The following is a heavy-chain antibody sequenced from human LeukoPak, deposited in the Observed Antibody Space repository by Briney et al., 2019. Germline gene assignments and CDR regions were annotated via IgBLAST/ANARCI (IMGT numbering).Heavy chain of an antibody. V-gene: IGHV3-30*04. CDR2: ISYDGRNK. Sequence: GGSLRLSCAASGFSFSNYAMHWVRQAPGKGLEWVAIISYDGRNKYYTNSVKGRFTISRDNSKNTLYLQMSSLRAEDTAVHYCARERDSPRGDAFDIWGQGTMVTVSS. CDR1: GFSFSNYA. J-gene: IGHJ3*02. CDR3: ARERDSPRGDAFDI. D-gene: IGHD3-22*01.